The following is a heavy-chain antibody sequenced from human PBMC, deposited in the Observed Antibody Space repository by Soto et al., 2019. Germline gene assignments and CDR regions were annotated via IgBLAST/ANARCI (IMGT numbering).Heavy chain of an antibody. CDR2: ISPYNGNT. V-gene: IGHV1-18*01. J-gene: IGHJ4*02. D-gene: IGHD2-2*02. CDR3: ARGGQYRYFDY. Sequence: QVQLVQSGAEVKKPGASVKVSCTTSGYTFTLFGITWVRQAPVQGLEWMGWISPYNGNTKYAEKLEGRVTSTTDTSTDTAYMELTSLTSDAPAEYYCARGGQYRYFDYWGQGTLVPVSS. CDR1: GYTFTLFG.